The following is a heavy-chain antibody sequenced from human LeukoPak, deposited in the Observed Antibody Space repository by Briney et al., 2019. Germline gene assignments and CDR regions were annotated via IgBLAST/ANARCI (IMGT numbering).Heavy chain of an antibody. CDR3: ARHDELRLSYGMDV. J-gene: IGHJ6*02. V-gene: IGHV3-53*01. Sequence: GGSLRLSCAASGFTVSSNYMSWVRQAPGKGLEWVSVIYSSGSTYYADSVKGRFTISRDNSKNTLYLQMNSLRAEDTAVYYCARHDELRLSYGMDVWGQGTTVTVSS. CDR1: GFTVSSNY. D-gene: IGHD3-3*01. CDR2: IYSSGST.